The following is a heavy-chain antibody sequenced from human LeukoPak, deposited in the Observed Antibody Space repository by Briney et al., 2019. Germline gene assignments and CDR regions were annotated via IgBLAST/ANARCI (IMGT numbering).Heavy chain of an antibody. D-gene: IGHD1-26*01. CDR1: GGTFSSYA. J-gene: IGHJ3*02. CDR2: IIPIFGTA. V-gene: IGHV1-69*05. Sequence: SVKVSCKASGGTFSSYAISWVRQAPGQGLEWMGGIIPIFGTANYAQKFQGRVTITTDESTSTAYMELSSLRSEDTAVYYCARDGTEGIVGATDDDFDIWGQGTMVTVSS. CDR3: ARDGTEGIVGATDDDFDI.